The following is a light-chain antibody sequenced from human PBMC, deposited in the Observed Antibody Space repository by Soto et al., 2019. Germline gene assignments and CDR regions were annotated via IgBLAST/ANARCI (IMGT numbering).Light chain of an antibody. CDR3: GSYAGSATLV. V-gene: IGLV2-11*01. CDR2: DVS. Sequence: QSALTQPRSVSGFPGQSVTISCTGTSSDVGGYNYVSWYQQHPGKAPKLMIYDVSKRPSGVPDRFSGSKSGNTASLTISGLQAEDEADYDCGSYAGSATLVFGGGTKLTVL. J-gene: IGLJ2*01. CDR1: SSDVGGYNY.